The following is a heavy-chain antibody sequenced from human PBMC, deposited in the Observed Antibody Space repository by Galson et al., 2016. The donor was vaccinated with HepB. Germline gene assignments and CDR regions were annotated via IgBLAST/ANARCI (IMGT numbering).Heavy chain of an antibody. CDR2: FDPEDVET. V-gene: IGHV1-24*01. CDR3: ATVEAGDYVNNTAFDL. J-gene: IGHJ3*01. CDR1: GHTLSELS. D-gene: IGHD4-17*01. Sequence: SVKVSCKVSGHTLSELSMHWVRQVPGKGLEWMGGFDPEDVETMYAQKFQGRLTMTEDASTDTAYMELSSLTSDDTAVYFCATVEAGDYVNNTAFDLWGQGTMVTVSS.